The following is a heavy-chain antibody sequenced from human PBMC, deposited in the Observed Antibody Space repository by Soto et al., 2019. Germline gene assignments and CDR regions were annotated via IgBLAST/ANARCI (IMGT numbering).Heavy chain of an antibody. CDR2: ISGSGGST. CDR3: AKDLEDYYGSGSYYNVGFGY. V-gene: IGHV3-23*01. CDR1: GFTFSSYA. J-gene: IGHJ4*02. Sequence: GGSLRLSCAASGFTFSSYAMSWVRQAPGKGLEWVSAISGSGGSTYYADSVKGRFTISRDNSKNTLYLQMNSLRAEDTAVYYCAKDLEDYYGSGSYYNVGFGYWGQGTLVTVSS. D-gene: IGHD3-10*01.